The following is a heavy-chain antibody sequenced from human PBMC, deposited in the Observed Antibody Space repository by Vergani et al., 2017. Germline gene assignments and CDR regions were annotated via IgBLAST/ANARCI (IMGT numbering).Heavy chain of an antibody. CDR3: AKDGSTWPSRYFHY. J-gene: IGHJ4*02. D-gene: IGHD1-26*01. CDR1: GFTFSSYS. Sequence: EVQLVESGGGLVKRGGSLRLSCAASGFTFSSYSMNWVRQAPGKGLEWVSSISSSSSYIHYSDSLKGRFTISRDNAKSSLYLQMNSLRAEDTAVYYCAKDGSTWPSRYFHYWGQGTLVTVSS. CDR2: ISSSSSYI. V-gene: IGHV3-21*04.